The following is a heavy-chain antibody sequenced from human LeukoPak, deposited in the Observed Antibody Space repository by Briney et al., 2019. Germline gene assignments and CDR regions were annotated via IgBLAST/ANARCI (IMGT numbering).Heavy chain of an antibody. CDR3: ARVTGGGNVAYWYFDL. D-gene: IGHD4-23*01. CDR1: GGSFTTSY. Sequence: PSETLSLTCGVDGGSFTTSYWSWIRQSPGKGLEWIGEVHHAGDTNYNPSFKSRVTISLDIYKAQFSLTLKSVTAADTAVYYCARVTGGGNVAYWYFDLWGRGTPVTVSS. CDR2: VHHAGDT. V-gene: IGHV4-34*01. J-gene: IGHJ2*01.